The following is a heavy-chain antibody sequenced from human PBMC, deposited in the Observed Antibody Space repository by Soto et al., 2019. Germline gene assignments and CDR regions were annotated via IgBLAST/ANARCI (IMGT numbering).Heavy chain of an antibody. V-gene: IGHV1-18*01. J-gene: IGHJ6*02. CDR2: INPTTDET. CDR1: GYSFSSYG. Sequence: ASVKVSCKASGYSFSSYGITWVRQAPGQGLEWMGWINPTTDETNYAQKFQGRVTMTADKSTTTAYMELSSLRSEDTAVYYCARSQGSSTSLEIYYYYYYGMDVWGQGTTVTVSS. D-gene: IGHD2-2*01. CDR3: ARSQGSSTSLEIYYYYYYGMDV.